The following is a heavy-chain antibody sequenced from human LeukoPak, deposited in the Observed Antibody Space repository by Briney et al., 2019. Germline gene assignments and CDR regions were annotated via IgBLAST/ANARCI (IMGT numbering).Heavy chain of an antibody. D-gene: IGHD6-19*01. CDR3: ARRRAVAGFDY. CDR1: GFTFSRYA. CDR2: ISGSGGST. J-gene: IGHJ4*02. V-gene: IGHV3-23*01. Sequence: GGSLRLSCAASGFTFSRYAMSWVRQAPGKGLEWVSAISGSGGSTYYADSVKGRFTISRDNSKNTLYLQMNSLRAEDTAVYYCARRRAVAGFDYWGQGTLVTVSS.